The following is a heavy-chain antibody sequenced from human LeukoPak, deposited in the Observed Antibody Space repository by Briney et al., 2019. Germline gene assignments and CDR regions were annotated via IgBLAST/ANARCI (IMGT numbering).Heavy chain of an antibody. CDR1: GFTFSSYE. CDR2: ISSSGSTI. Sequence: PGGSLRLSCAASGFTFSSYEMNWVRQAPGKGLEWVSYISSSGSTIYYADSVKGRFTISRDNAKNSLYLQMNSLRAEDTAVYYCARAIRYFDWLLSYYFDYWGQGTLVTVSS. J-gene: IGHJ4*02. D-gene: IGHD3-9*01. CDR3: ARAIRYFDWLLSYYFDY. V-gene: IGHV3-48*03.